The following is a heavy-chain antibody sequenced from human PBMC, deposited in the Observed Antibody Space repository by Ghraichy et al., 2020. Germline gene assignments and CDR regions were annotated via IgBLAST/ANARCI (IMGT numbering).Heavy chain of an antibody. D-gene: IGHD1-1*01. CDR3: ARHEGEGTMMDPTRVGDI. V-gene: IGHV4-39*01. CDR1: GGSISSSSYY. Sequence: SETLSLTCTVSGGSISSSSYYWGWIRQPPGKGLEWIGSIYYSGSTYYNPSLKSRVTISVDTSKNQFSLKLSSVTAADTAVYYCARHEGEGTMMDPTRVGDIWGQGTMVTVSS. J-gene: IGHJ3*02. CDR2: IYYSGST.